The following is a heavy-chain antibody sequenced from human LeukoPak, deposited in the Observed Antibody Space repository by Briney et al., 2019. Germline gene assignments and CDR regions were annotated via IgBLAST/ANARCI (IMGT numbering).Heavy chain of an antibody. D-gene: IGHD1-26*01. Sequence: GRSLRLSCAASGFTFSSYGMPWVRQAPGKGLEWVAVIWYDGSNKYYADSVKGRFTISRDNSKNTLYLQMNSLRAEDTAVYYCARGGLSGSYYFDYWGQGTLVTVSS. V-gene: IGHV3-33*01. CDR2: IWYDGSNK. CDR3: ARGGLSGSYYFDY. J-gene: IGHJ4*02. CDR1: GFTFSSYG.